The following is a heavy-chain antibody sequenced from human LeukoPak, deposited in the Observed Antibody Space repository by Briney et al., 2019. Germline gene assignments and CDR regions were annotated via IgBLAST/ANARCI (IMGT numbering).Heavy chain of an antibody. CDR2: IYYSGST. V-gene: IGHV4-61*05. J-gene: IGHJ4*02. CDR3: ARRYGSESSGTFDY. CDR1: GRSINSSSYY. Sequence: PSETLSLTCTVSGRSINSSSYYWGWIRQPPGKGLEWIGYIYYSGSTNYNPSLKSRVTISVDTSKNQFSLKLSSVTAADTAVYYCARRYGSESSGTFDYWGQGTLVTVSS. D-gene: IGHD3-10*01.